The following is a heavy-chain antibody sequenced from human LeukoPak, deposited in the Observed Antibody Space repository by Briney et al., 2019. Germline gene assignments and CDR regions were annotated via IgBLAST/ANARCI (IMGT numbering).Heavy chain of an antibody. D-gene: IGHD3-16*02. Sequence: SETLSLTCAVSGYSISSGYYWGWIRQPPGKGLEWIGSIYHSGSTYYNPSLKSRVTISVDTSKNQFSLKLSSVTAADTAVNYCARERDYVWGSYRPKVDYWGQGTLVTVSS. V-gene: IGHV4-38-2*02. CDR2: IYHSGST. CDR3: ARERDYVWGSYRPKVDY. CDR1: GYSISSGYY. J-gene: IGHJ4*02.